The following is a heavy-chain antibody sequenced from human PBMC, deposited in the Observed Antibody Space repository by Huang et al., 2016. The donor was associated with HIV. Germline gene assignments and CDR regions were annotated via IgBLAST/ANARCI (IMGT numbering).Heavy chain of an antibody. Sequence: QVQLVESGGGVVQPGTSLRLSCAASGFIFSNFGMHWVRQAQGKGLEWVAVSSDDGRSDRYSDSVKGRFTISRDNDKNTLSLEMNRLRHDDTAVYYCAKESRWFSDFDQWGQGTLVTVSS. CDR3: AKESRWFSDFDQ. D-gene: IGHD2-15*01. V-gene: IGHV3-30*18. CDR1: GFIFSNFG. J-gene: IGHJ5*02. CDR2: SSDDGRSD.